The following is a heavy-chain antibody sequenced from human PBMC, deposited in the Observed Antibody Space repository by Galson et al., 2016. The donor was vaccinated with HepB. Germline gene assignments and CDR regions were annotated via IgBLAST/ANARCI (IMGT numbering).Heavy chain of an antibody. CDR2: MYFTGGT. J-gene: IGHJ4*02. CDR3: ARGGDCSGLSQYFDS. V-gene: IGHV4-31*03. CDR1: GGSISSGEYY. Sequence: TLSLTCSVSGGSISSGEYYWSWIRHHPERGLECIGYMYFTGGTYYNPSLKSRVTISADSSKNQFSLRLTSVTAADTAVYHCARGGDCSGLSQYFDSWGQGTLVTVSS. D-gene: IGHD2-21*02.